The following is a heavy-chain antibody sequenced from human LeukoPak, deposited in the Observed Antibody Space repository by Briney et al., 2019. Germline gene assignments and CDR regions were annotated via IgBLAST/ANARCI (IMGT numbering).Heavy chain of an antibody. V-gene: IGHV3-21*01. CDR2: ISSSSSYI. CDR1: GFTFSSYS. CDR3: ARLRGYSYLSGDYYYMDV. D-gene: IGHD5-18*01. Sequence: GGSLRLSCAASGFTFSSYSMNWVRQAPGKGLEWVSFISSSSSYIYYADSVKGRFTISRDNAKNSLYLQMNSLRAEDTAVYYCARLRGYSYLSGDYYYMDVWGKGTTVTVSS. J-gene: IGHJ6*03.